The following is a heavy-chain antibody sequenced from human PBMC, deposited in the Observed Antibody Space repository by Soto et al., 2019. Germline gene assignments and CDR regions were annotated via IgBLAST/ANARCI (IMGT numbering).Heavy chain of an antibody. J-gene: IGHJ5*02. CDR2: IYYSGST. CDR1: AGSISSSSYY. CDR3: ARVPDR. V-gene: IGHV4-39*01. Sequence: SETLSLTCTVSAGSISSSSYYWGWIRQPPGEGLEWLGSIYYSGSTYYNPSLKSRVTISVDTSKNQFSLKLSSVTAAETAVYYCARVPDRWGQGTLVTVPS. D-gene: IGHD2-2*01.